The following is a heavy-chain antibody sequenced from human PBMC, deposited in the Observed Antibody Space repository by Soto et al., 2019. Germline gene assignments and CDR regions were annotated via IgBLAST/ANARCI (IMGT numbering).Heavy chain of an antibody. J-gene: IGHJ6*02. V-gene: IGHV1-69*13. CDR1: GGTFSSYA. Sequence: SVKVSCKASGGTFSSYAISWVRQAPGQGLEWMGGIIPIFGTANYAQKFQGRVTITADESTSTAYMELSSLRSEDTAVYYCAKVTAAITYYYYGMDVWGQGTTVTVSS. D-gene: IGHD2-2*01. CDR2: IIPIFGTA. CDR3: AKVTAAITYYYYGMDV.